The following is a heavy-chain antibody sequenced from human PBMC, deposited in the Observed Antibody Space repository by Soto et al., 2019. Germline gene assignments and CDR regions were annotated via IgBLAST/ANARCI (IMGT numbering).Heavy chain of an antibody. CDR1: GGSISSGGYY. Sequence: QVQLQESGPGLVKPSQTLSLTCTVSGGSISSGGYYWSWIRQHPGKGLEWIGYIYYSGSTYYNPSLKSRVTISVDTSKNQFSLKLSSVTAADTAVYYCARVSLSSIAARRHWFDPWGQGTLVTVSS. V-gene: IGHV4-31*03. CDR2: IYYSGST. CDR3: ARVSLSSIAARRHWFDP. D-gene: IGHD6-6*01. J-gene: IGHJ5*02.